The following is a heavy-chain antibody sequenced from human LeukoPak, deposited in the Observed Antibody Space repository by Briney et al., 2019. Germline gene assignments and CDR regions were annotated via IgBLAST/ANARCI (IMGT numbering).Heavy chain of an antibody. D-gene: IGHD3-9*01. Sequence: GESLKISCKGSGYSFTSYWIGWVRQMPGKGLEWMGIIYPGDSDTRYSPSFQGQVTISADKSISTAYLQWSSLKASGTAMYYCARAGHLYYDILTGYYPPLLDYWGQGTLVTVSS. J-gene: IGHJ4*02. CDR2: IYPGDSDT. CDR1: GYSFTSYW. V-gene: IGHV5-51*01. CDR3: ARAGHLYYDILTGYYPPLLDY.